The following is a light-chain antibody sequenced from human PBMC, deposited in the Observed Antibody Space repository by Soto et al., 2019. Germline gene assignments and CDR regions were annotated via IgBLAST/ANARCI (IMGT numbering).Light chain of an antibody. J-gene: IGLJ1*01. CDR3: QSYDNSRSGSYV. CDR1: SSNIGARYD. CDR2: GNN. Sequence: QAVVTQPPSVSGAPGQRVTISCTGSSSNIGARYDVHWYQQLPGTAPKLLIYGNNNRPSGVPDRFSGSRSGTSASLAITGLQAEDEADYYCQSYDNSRSGSYVFGTGTKLTVL. V-gene: IGLV1-40*01.